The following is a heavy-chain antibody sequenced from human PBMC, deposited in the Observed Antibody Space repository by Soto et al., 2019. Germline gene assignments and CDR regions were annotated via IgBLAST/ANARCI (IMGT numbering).Heavy chain of an antibody. D-gene: IGHD3-9*01. CDR1: GFTFSSYY. J-gene: IGHJ4*02. V-gene: IGHV3-7*03. CDR3: ARENWFQDY. Sequence: GGSLRLSCTASGFTFSSYYITWVRQAPGKGLEWVAHISQDGSEKYYVDSVKGRFTISRDNAKNSLYLQMNSLRAEDTALYYCARENWFQDYWGQGTLVTVSS. CDR2: ISQDGSEK.